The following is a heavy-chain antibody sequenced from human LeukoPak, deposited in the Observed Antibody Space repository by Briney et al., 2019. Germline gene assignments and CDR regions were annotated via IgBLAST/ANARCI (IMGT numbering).Heavy chain of an antibody. Sequence: GGSLRLSCAASGFTFSSYSMNWVRQAPGKGLEWVSYISSSSSTIYYADCVKGRFTISRDNAKNSLYLQMNSLRAEDTAVYYCARRGSGYYKSLYWYFDLWGRGTLVTVSS. CDR1: GFTFSSYS. D-gene: IGHD3-3*01. V-gene: IGHV3-48*04. CDR3: ARRGSGYYKSLYWYFDL. CDR2: ISSSSSTI. J-gene: IGHJ2*01.